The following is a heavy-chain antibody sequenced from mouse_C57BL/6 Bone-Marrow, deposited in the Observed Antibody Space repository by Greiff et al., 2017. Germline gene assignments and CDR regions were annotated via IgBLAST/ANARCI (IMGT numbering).Heavy chain of an antibody. CDR1: GYTFKGYG. J-gene: IGHJ1*03. CDR2: IYPRSGNT. Sequence: LVESGAELARPGASVKLSCKASGYTFKGYGIGGWKQRTGQGLGWIGEIYPRSGNTYYNEKFKGKATLTADKSSSTAYMELRSLTSEDSAVYFCARFYYDPSYWYFDVWGTGTTVTVSS. V-gene: IGHV1-81*01. CDR3: ARFYYDPSYWYFDV. D-gene: IGHD2-4*01.